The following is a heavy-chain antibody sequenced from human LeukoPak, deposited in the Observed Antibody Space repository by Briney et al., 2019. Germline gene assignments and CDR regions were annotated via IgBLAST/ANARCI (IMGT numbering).Heavy chain of an antibody. V-gene: IGHV4-34*01. Sequence: KPSETLSLTCAVYGGSFSGYYWSWIRQPPGKGLEWIGEINHSGSTNYNPSPKSRVTISVDASKNQFSLKLSSVPAADTAVYYCARVRRYLGGIVVVPARPGWFDPWGQGTLVTVPS. CDR2: INHSGST. D-gene: IGHD2-2*01. CDR1: GGSFSGYY. CDR3: ARVRRYLGGIVVVPARPGWFDP. J-gene: IGHJ5*02.